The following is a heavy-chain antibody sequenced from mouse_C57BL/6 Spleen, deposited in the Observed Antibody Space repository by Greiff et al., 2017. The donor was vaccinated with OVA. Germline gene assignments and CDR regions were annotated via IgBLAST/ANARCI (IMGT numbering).Heavy chain of an antibody. CDR2: ISSGGSYT. CDR1: GFTFSSYG. CDR3: ARPNWYFDV. V-gene: IGHV5-6*02. Sequence: EVMLVESGGDLVKPGGSLKLSCAASGFTFSSYGMSWVRQTPDKRLEWVATISSGGSYTYYPDSVKGRFTISRDNAKNTLYLQMSSLKSEDTAMYYCARPNWYFDVWGTGTTVTVSS. J-gene: IGHJ1*03.